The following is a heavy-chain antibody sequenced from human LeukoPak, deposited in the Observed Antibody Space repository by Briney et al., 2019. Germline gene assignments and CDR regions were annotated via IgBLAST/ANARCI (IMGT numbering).Heavy chain of an antibody. D-gene: IGHD5-12*01. J-gene: IGHJ5*02. CDR2: ITGDAYTT. CDR3: AREDIVPTMVDP. Sequence: GGSLRLSCAASGFTFSTYAMSWVRQAPGQGLEWVSAITGDAYTTYYADSVKGRFTISRDNSKNTLFLQMNTLRAEDTAVYYCAREDIVPTMVDPWGQGTLVTVSS. V-gene: IGHV3-23*01. CDR1: GFTFSTYA.